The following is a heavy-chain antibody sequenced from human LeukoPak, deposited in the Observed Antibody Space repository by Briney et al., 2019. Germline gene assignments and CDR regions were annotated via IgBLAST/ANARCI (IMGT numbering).Heavy chain of an antibody. J-gene: IGHJ4*02. CDR3: ARDKSGNSGWYSYFDY. D-gene: IGHD6-19*01. CDR2: INPNSGDT. CDR1: GYTFTGYY. Sequence: ASVKVSCKASGYTFTGYYMHWVRQAPGQGLGWMGWINPNSGDTNYAQKFQGRVTMTRDTSISTAYMELSRLRSDDTAVYYCARDKSGNSGWYSYFDYWGQGTLVTVSS. V-gene: IGHV1-2*02.